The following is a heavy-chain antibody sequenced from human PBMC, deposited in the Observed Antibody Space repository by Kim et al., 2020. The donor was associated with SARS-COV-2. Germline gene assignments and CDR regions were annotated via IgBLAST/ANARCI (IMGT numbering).Heavy chain of an antibody. J-gene: IGHJ4*02. CDR2: ITNSGGGT. CDR1: GFTFSNYA. Sequence: GGSLRLSCAGSGFTFSNYAMSWVRQAPGKGLEWVLAITNSGGGTYYADSVKGRFTISRDNSKNTLYLQMNSLRAEDTAVYYCGRGVSLDYWGQGTLVTVSS. V-gene: IGHV3-23*01. CDR3: GRGVSLDY.